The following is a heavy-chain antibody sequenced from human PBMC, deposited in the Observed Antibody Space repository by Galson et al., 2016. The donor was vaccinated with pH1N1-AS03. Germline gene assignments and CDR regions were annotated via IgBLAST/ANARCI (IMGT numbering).Heavy chain of an antibody. CDR2: IIPMLGTA. CDR1: GGIFSNYA. Sequence: SVKVSCKASGGIFSNYAISWVRQAPGQGLEWMGGIIPMLGTANYAQKFQGRVTSTADESTRTAYMELSSLTSEDTAVYYCSREVPSGPREVQGLQNYGMDVWGQGTTVTVSS. CDR3: SREVPSGPREVQGLQNYGMDV. J-gene: IGHJ6*02. V-gene: IGHV1-69*13.